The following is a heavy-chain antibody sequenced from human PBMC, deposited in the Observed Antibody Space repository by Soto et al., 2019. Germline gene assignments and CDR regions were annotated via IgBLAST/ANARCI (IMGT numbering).Heavy chain of an antibody. J-gene: IGHJ2*01. D-gene: IGHD6-6*01. Sequence: RSVRLSYAAAGFTFRIYGIHWVRQAPGKGLEWVAVISYDGSNKYYADSVKGRFTISRDNSKNTLYLQMNSLRAEDTAVYYCAKARLQYSSPDWYFDLWGRGTLVTGSS. CDR1: GFTFRIYG. V-gene: IGHV3-30*18. CDR2: ISYDGSNK. CDR3: AKARLQYSSPDWYFDL.